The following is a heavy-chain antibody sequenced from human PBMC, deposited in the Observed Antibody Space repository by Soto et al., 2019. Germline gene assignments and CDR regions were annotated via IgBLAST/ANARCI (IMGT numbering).Heavy chain of an antibody. CDR2: ISGSGGST. J-gene: IGHJ5*02. CDR1: GFTFSSYA. D-gene: IGHD2-15*01. CDR3: AKDRAPRIGYNWFDP. Sequence: PGGSLRLSCAASGFTFSSYAMSWVRQAPGKGLEWVSAISGSGGSTYYADSVKGRFTISRDNSKNTLYLQMNSLRAEDTAVYYCAKDRAPRIGYNWFDPWGQGTLVTVSS. V-gene: IGHV3-23*01.